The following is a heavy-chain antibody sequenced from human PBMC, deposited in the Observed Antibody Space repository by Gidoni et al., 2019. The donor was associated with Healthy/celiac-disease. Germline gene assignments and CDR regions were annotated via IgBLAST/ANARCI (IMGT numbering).Heavy chain of an antibody. Sequence: QVQLQESGSGLVKPSQTLSLTCTVSGGSISSGGYYWSWIRQHPGKGLEWIGYIYYSGSTYYNPSLKSRVTISVDTSKNQFSLKLSSVTAADTAVYYCAREGRSTVVTVLDAFDIWGQGTMVTVSS. D-gene: IGHD4-17*01. CDR3: AREGRSTVVTVLDAFDI. J-gene: IGHJ3*02. CDR2: IYYSGST. CDR1: GGSISSGGYY. V-gene: IGHV4-31*03.